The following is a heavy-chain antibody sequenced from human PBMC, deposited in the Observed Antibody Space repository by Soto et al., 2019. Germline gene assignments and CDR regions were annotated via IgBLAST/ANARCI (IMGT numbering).Heavy chain of an antibody. V-gene: IGHV3-21*01. D-gene: IGHD2-21*02. CDR3: ARPGSPGVVTATNEYYYYGMDV. J-gene: IGHJ6*02. Sequence: GGSLRLSCAASGFTFSSYSMNWVRQAPGKGLEWVSSISSSSSYIYYADSVKGRFTISRDNAKNSLYLQMNSLRAEDTAVYYCARPGSPGVVTATNEYYYYGMDVWGQGTTVTVSS. CDR2: ISSSSSYI. CDR1: GFTFSSYS.